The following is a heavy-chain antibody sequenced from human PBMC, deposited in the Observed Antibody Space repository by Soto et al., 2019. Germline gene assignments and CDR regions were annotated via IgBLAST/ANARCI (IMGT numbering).Heavy chain of an antibody. CDR1: GYTFNSYA. CDR2: INAGNGNT. CDR3: ARPTVTYNYYYGMDG. Sequence: ASVKVSCKASGYTFNSYAMHWVRQAPGQRLEWMGWINAGNGNTKYSQKFQGRVTITRDTSASTAYMELSSLRSEDTAVYYCARPTVTYNYYYGMDGWGQGTTVTVSS. J-gene: IGHJ6*02. V-gene: IGHV1-3*01. D-gene: IGHD4-17*01.